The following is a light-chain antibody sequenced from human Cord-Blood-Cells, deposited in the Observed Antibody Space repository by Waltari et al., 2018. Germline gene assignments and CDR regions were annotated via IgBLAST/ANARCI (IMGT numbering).Light chain of an antibody. CDR1: SSDVGGYNY. CDR3: CSYAGSYYV. CDR2: DVS. V-gene: IGLV2-11*01. Sequence: QPRSVSGSPGQSVTISCTGTSSDVGGYNYVSWYQQHPGKAPKLMIYDVSKRPSGVPDRFSGSKSGNTASLTISGLQAEDEADYYCCSYAGSYYVFGTGTKVTVL. J-gene: IGLJ1*01.